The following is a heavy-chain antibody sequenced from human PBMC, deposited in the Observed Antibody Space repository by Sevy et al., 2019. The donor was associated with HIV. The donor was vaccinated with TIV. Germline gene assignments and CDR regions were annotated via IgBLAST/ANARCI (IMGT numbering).Heavy chain of an antibody. CDR1: GFTFSSYF. CDR3: TRDKEGNGNGYFDY. J-gene: IGHJ4*02. Sequence: GGSLRLSCETSGFTFSSYFINWVRQSPGKGLEWVASIGRCSTHIYYADSMKGRFTISRDNSKNSLYLQMNSLRVDDTAIYYWTRDKEGNGNGYFDYWGQGALVTVSS. D-gene: IGHD3-22*01. V-gene: IGHV3-21*06. CDR2: IGRCSTHI.